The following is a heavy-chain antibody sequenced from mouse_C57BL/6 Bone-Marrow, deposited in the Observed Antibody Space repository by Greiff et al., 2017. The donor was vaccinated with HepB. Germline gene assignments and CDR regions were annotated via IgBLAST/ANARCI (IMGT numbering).Heavy chain of an antibody. CDR2: IYPGSGNT. V-gene: IGHV1-76*01. CDR3: ARLVPTYYFDY. J-gene: IGHJ2*01. D-gene: IGHD5-1*01. CDR1: GYTFTDYY. Sequence: VQLQQSGAELVRPGASVKLSCKASGYTFTDYYINWVKQRPGQGLEWIARIYPGSGNTYYNEKFKGKATLTAEKSSSTAYMQLSSLTSEDSAVYFCARLVPTYYFDYWGQGTTLTVAS.